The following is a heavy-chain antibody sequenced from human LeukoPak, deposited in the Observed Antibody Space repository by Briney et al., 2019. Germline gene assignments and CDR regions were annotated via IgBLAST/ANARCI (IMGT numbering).Heavy chain of an antibody. J-gene: IGHJ2*01. Sequence: PGGSLRLSCAASGFTFSDYYMSWVRQAPGKGLEWVSYISSSGSTIYYADSVKGRFTISRDNAKNSLYLQMNSLRAEDTAVYYCARAPRGGLRSGYFDLWGRGTLVTVSS. CDR2: ISSSGSTI. D-gene: IGHD3-16*01. CDR3: ARAPRGGLRSGYFDL. CDR1: GFTFSDYY. V-gene: IGHV3-11*01.